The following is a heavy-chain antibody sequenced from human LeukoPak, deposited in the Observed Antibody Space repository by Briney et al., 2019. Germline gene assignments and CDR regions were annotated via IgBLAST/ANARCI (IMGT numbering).Heavy chain of an antibody. D-gene: IGHD6-6*01. CDR2: ISDSSTTI. V-gene: IGHV3-48*02. Sequence: PGGSLRLSCAASGFTFSSYSMNWVRQAPGKGLEWVSYISDSSTTIYYADSVKGRFTISRDDAKNSLFLQMDSLRDEDTAVYYRARSMALDLWGQGTLVTVSS. CDR1: GFTFSSYS. CDR3: ARSMALDL. J-gene: IGHJ5*02.